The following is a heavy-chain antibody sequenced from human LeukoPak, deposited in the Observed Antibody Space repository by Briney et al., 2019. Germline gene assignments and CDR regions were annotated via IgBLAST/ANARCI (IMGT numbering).Heavy chain of an antibody. CDR1: GFTFSSYE. V-gene: IGHV3-48*03. D-gene: IGHD2-2*01. CDR2: ISSSGSTI. CDR3: ARSGREDIVVVPAARITWADREDYTFDY. J-gene: IGHJ4*02. Sequence: GGSLRLSCAASGFTFSSYEMKWVRQAPGKGREWVSYISSSGSTIYYADSVKGRFTIYRDNAKNSLYLQMTSLRAEDTAVYYCARSGREDIVVVPAARITWADREDYTFDYWGQGTLVTVSS.